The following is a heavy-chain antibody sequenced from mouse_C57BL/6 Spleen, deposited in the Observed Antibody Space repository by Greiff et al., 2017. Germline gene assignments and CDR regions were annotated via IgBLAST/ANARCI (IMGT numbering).Heavy chain of an antibody. CDR3: ARGGDYYGSSYYFDY. Sequence: QVQLQQPGAELVRPGSSVKLSCKASGYTFTSYWMDWVKQRPGQGLEWIGNIYPSDSETHYNQKFKDKATLTVDKSSSTAYMQLSSLTSEDSAVYYCARGGDYYGSSYYFDYWGQGTTLTVAS. V-gene: IGHV1-61*01. J-gene: IGHJ2*01. CDR2: IYPSDSET. CDR1: GYTFTSYW. D-gene: IGHD1-1*01.